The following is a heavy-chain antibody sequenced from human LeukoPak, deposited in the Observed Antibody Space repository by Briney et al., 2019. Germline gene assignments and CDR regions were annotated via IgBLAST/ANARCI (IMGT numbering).Heavy chain of an antibody. CDR2: IYYSGST. J-gene: IGHJ6*02. V-gene: IGHV4-59*12. CDR1: GGSISSYY. CDR3: ARKDPHYYYYGMDV. Sequence: PSETLSLTCTVSGGSISSYYWSWIRQPPGKGLEWIGYIYYSGSTNYNPSLKSRVTISVDTSKNQFSLKLSSVTAADTAVYYCARKDPHYYYYGMDVWGQGTTVTVSS.